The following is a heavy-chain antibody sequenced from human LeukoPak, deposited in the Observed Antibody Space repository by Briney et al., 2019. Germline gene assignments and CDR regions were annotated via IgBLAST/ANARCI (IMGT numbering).Heavy chain of an antibody. CDR3: ARAVVVVAATPYWFDP. V-gene: IGHV3-74*03. CDR2: INRDGSTT. Sequence: PGGSLRLSCAASGFTFSNYWVHWVRQAPGKGLVWVSRINRDGSTTKYADSVKGRFTISRDNAKNSLYLQMNSLRAEDTAVYYCARAVVVVAATPYWFDPWGQGTLVTVSS. CDR1: GFTFSNYW. D-gene: IGHD2-15*01. J-gene: IGHJ5*02.